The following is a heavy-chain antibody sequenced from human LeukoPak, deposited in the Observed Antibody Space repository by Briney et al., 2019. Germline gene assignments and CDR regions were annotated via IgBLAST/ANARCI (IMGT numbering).Heavy chain of an antibody. CDR3: AKDGGLWVSAHWGDS. CDR2: ITTSDGNT. CDR1: GLTFSAYY. V-gene: IGHV3-23*01. J-gene: IGHJ4*02. D-gene: IGHD7-27*01. Sequence: GGSLRLSCAASGLTFSAYYMSWVRQAPGKGLEWVSPITTSDGNTYYADSVKGRFTVSRDNSKNTLFLQMNSLRAEDTAVYYCAKDGGLWVSAHWGDSWGRGTLVTVSS.